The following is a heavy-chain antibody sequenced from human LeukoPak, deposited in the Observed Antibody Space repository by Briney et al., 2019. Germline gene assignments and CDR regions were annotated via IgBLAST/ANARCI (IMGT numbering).Heavy chain of an antibody. V-gene: IGHV3-48*01. CDR2: ISSGSNTI. D-gene: IGHD3-10*01. J-gene: IGHJ4*02. CDR3: ARVPWFGESNSGGDSGY. Sequence: GGSLRLSCAASGFIFSSYSMNWVRQAPGKGLEWVSYISSGSNTIYYADSVKGRFTISRDNAKNSLYLQMNSLRAEDTAVYYCARVPWFGESNSGGDSGYWGQGTLVTVS. CDR1: GFIFSSYS.